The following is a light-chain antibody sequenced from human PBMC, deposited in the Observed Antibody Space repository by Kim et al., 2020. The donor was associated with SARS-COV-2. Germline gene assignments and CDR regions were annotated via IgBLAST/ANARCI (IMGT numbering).Light chain of an antibody. CDR3: QQYNNWPGT. CDR1: QSVSSN. Sequence: GYPGESATRSCRASQSVSSNLAWYQQKPGQAPRLLIYGASTRATGIPARFSGSGSGTEFTLTISSLQSEDFAVYYCQQYNNWPGTFGQGTKVDIK. V-gene: IGKV3-15*01. J-gene: IGKJ1*01. CDR2: GAS.